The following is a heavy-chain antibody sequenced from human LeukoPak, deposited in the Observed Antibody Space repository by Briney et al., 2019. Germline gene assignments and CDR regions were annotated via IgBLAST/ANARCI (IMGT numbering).Heavy chain of an antibody. J-gene: IGHJ4*02. D-gene: IGHD1-26*01. V-gene: IGHV3-7*04. CDR2: IKQDGSET. Sequence: PGGCLRLSCADSGFTLSRYWMSWVRQAPGKGLEGVANIKQDGSETYYVDSVKGRFTISRDNARSSLSVQMNSLRAEDTAVYYCARIFWGVGYYFEYWGQGTLVTVSS. CDR3: ARIFWGVGYYFEY. CDR1: GFTLSRYW.